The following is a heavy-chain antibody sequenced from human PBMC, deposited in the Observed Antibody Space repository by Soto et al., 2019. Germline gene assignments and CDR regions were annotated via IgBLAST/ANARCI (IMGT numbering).Heavy chain of an antibody. CDR1: GGSISSSNW. D-gene: IGHD6-19*01. Sequence: QVQLQESGPGLVKPSGTLSLTCAVSGGSISSSNWWSWVRQPPGKGLEWIGEIYHSGSTNYNPSLKSRVTXLVXKXMNQFSLKLSSVTAADTAVYYCARGVGIAVAGTYHYWGQGTLVTVSS. CDR3: ARGVGIAVAGTYHY. CDR2: IYHSGST. V-gene: IGHV4-4*02. J-gene: IGHJ4*02.